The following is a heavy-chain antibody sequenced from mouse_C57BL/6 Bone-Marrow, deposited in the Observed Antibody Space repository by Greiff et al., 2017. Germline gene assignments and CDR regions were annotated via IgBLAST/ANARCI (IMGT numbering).Heavy chain of an antibody. V-gene: IGHV1-22*01. CDR1: GYTFTDYN. CDR3: ARSGYFDV. J-gene: IGHJ1*03. Sequence: EVQRVESGPELVKPGASVKMSCKASGYTFTDYNMPWVKQSHGKSLEWIGYINSNSGGTSYHQKFKGQATLTVNQSSRTTYMDLRSVTSEDSAVCYCARSGYFDVWGTGTTVTVSS. CDR2: INSNSGGT.